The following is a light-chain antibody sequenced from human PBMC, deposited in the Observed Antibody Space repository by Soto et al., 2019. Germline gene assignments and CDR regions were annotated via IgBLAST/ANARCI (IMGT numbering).Light chain of an antibody. Sequence: SYELTQPPSVSVSPGQTASITCSGDKLGDKYACWYQQKPGQSPVLVTYQDRKRPSGIPERFSGSNSGNTATLTISGTQAMDEADYYCQAWDSSIVVFGGGTKVTVL. CDR3: QAWDSSIVV. CDR1: KLGDKY. J-gene: IGLJ2*01. V-gene: IGLV3-1*01. CDR2: QDR.